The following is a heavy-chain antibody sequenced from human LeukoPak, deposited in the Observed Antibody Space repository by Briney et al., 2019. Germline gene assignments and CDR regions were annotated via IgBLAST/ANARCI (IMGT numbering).Heavy chain of an antibody. Sequence: PSETLSLTCTVSGGSISSYYWSWVRQAPGKGLEWVSGTSASGGSTYYADSAKGRFTISRDNSKNTLYLQMNSLRAEDTAVYYCAKLGVGATPLTKIDYWGQGTLVTVSS. CDR3: AKLGVGATPLTKIDY. J-gene: IGHJ4*02. CDR2: TSASGGST. CDR1: GGSISSYY. D-gene: IGHD1-26*01. V-gene: IGHV3-23*01.